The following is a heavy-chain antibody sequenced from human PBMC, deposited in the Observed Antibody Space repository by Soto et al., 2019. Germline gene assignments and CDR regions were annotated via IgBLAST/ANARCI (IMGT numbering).Heavy chain of an antibody. CDR1: GGTFSSYA. CDR2: SIPIFGTA. J-gene: IGHJ4*02. D-gene: IGHD5-18*01. V-gene: IGHV1-69*01. Sequence: QVQLVQSGAEVKKPGSSVKVSCKASGGTFSSYAISWVRQAPGQGLEWMGGSIPIFGTANYAEKFQGRVTITADESTSTAYMELSSLRSADTAVYYCARGRFFRSTAIDYQVDYWGQGTLVTVSS. CDR3: ARGRFFRSTAIDYQVDY.